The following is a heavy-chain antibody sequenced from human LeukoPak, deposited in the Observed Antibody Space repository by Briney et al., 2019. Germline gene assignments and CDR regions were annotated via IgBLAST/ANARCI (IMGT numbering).Heavy chain of an antibody. Sequence: GGSLRLSCAASGFTFSSYAMSWVRQAPGKGLEWVSAISGSGGSTYYADSVKGRFTISRDNSKNTLYLQMNSLRAEDTAVYYCAKLDAQWLARPYFDYWGRGTLVTVSS. CDR3: AKLDAQWLARPYFDY. D-gene: IGHD6-19*01. J-gene: IGHJ4*02. V-gene: IGHV3-23*01. CDR1: GFTFSSYA. CDR2: ISGSGGST.